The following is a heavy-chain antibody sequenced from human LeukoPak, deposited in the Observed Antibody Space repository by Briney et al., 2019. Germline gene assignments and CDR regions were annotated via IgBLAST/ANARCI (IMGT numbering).Heavy chain of an antibody. Sequence: GGSLRLSCAASGFTFSSCSMNWVRQAPGKGLEWVSSISSGSSYRFYSDSVKGRFTISRDNAKNSLYLQMNSLRAEDTAVYYCARDLDGYNLFFDYWGQGTLVTVSS. CDR1: GFTFSSCS. J-gene: IGHJ4*02. CDR3: ARDLDGYNLFFDY. CDR2: ISSGSSYR. V-gene: IGHV3-21*01. D-gene: IGHD5-24*01.